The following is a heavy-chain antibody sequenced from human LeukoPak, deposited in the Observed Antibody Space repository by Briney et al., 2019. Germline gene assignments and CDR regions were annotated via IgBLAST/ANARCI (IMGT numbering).Heavy chain of an antibody. Sequence: GSLRLSCAASGFTVSSNYMSWVRQAPGRGLEWVSVIYSGGSTYYADSVKGRFTISRDNSKSTLYIQMNSLRAEDTAVYYCARAKPKNMVRGLIMRRESRYYFDYWGQGTLVTVSS. V-gene: IGHV3-53*01. CDR3: ARAKPKNMVRGLIMRRESRYYFDY. CDR2: IYSGGST. J-gene: IGHJ4*02. CDR1: GFTVSSNY. D-gene: IGHD3-10*01.